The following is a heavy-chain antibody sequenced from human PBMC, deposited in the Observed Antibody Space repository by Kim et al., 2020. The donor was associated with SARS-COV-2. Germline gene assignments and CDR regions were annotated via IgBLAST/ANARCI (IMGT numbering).Heavy chain of an antibody. Sequence: NPNPSLQSRVTISVDPSKNQFSLKLSSGTAADTAVYYCARFIAAVGFDYWGQGTLVTVSS. D-gene: IGHD6-13*01. J-gene: IGHJ4*02. CDR3: ARFIAAVGFDY. V-gene: IGHV4-59*01.